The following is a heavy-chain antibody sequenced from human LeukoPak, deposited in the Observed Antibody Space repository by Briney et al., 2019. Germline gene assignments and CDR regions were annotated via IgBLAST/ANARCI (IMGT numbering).Heavy chain of an antibody. D-gene: IGHD7-27*01. Sequence: GGSLRLSCAASGFTFSNSWLHWVRQAPGKGLVWVSRISPDGSSTNYADSVKGRFTISRDNAKNTLYLRMNSLRAEDTAVYYCARGTWGFDYWGQGTLVTVSS. CDR1: GFTFSNSW. CDR3: ARGTWGFDY. J-gene: IGHJ4*02. V-gene: IGHV3-74*01. CDR2: ISPDGSST.